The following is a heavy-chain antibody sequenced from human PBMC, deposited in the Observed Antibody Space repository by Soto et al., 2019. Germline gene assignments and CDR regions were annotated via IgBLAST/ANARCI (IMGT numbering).Heavy chain of an antibody. Sequence: QVQLVESGGGVVQPGRSLRLSCAASGFTFSSYGMHWVRQAPGKGLEWVALIWYDGSNKYYADSVKGLFTISRDNSKNTLYLQMNSLRAEDTAVYYCARDLLGEVAWGTFDIWGQGTMVTVSS. CDR2: IWYDGSNK. V-gene: IGHV3-33*01. J-gene: IGHJ3*02. D-gene: IGHD3-10*01. CDR1: GFTFSSYG. CDR3: ARDLLGEVAWGTFDI.